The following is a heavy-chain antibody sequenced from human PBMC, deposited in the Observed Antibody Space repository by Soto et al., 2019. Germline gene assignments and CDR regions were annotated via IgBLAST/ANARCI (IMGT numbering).Heavy chain of an antibody. Sequence: GGSLRLSCAASGFTFSTYLMTWVRQGPGKGLEWVTNIKANGSEKYYVDSVKGRFTISRDNAKKSLFLQMNSPRAEDTAVYYCARWNYAMDVWGQGTTVTVSS. CDR3: ARWNYAMDV. CDR1: GFTFSTYL. CDR2: IKANGSEK. V-gene: IGHV3-7*05. J-gene: IGHJ6*02.